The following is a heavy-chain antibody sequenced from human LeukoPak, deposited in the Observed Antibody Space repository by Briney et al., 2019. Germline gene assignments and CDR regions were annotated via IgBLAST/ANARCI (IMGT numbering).Heavy chain of an antibody. J-gene: IGHJ4*02. CDR3: ARHYGSGSYYNFVPYYFDY. CDR2: IYSGGGT. Sequence: GGSLRLSCAASGFTVSSNYMSWVRQAPGKGLEWVSVIYSGGGTYYADSVKGRFTISRDNSKNTLYLQMNSLRAEDTAVYYCARHYGSGSYYNFVPYYFDYWGQGTLVTVSS. D-gene: IGHD3-10*01. V-gene: IGHV3-53*01. CDR1: GFTVSSNY.